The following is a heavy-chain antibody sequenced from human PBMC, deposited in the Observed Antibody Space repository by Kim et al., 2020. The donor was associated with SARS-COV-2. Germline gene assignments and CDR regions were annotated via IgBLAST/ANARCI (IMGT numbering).Heavy chain of an antibody. CDR2: INQSGLT. Sequence: SETLSLTCDVYGGPFGGYYWTWVCQPPGKGLEWIGEINQSGLTNYNPSLERRVTMSVDTSKNRFSLNVRSVTAADTAVYYCARIASGWNYYYMDVWGKGTTVTVSS. CDR1: GGPFGGYY. D-gene: IGHD6-19*01. V-gene: IGHV4-34*01. J-gene: IGHJ6*03. CDR3: ARIASGWNYYYMDV.